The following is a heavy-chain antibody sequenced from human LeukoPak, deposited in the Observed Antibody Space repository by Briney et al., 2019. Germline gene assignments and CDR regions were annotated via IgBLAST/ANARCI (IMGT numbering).Heavy chain of an antibody. CDR1: GFTFSSYD. J-gene: IGHJ4*02. CDR3: AKDTRGSSSWSPFDY. D-gene: IGHD6-13*01. Sequence: GGSLRLSCAVSGFTFSSYDMNWVRQAPGKGLEWVAVISYDGSNKYYADSVKGRFTISRDNSKNTLYLQMNSLRAEDTAVYYCAKDTRGSSSWSPFDYWGQGTLVTVSS. CDR2: ISYDGSNK. V-gene: IGHV3-30*18.